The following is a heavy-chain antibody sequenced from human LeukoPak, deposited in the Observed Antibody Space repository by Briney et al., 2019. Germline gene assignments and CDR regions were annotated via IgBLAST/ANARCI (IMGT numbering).Heavy chain of an antibody. CDR1: GYTFTGYY. D-gene: IGHD4-17*01. V-gene: IGHV1-2*02. CDR2: IKPNSGGT. J-gene: IGHJ4*02. CDR3: AREDGGDYVVVDY. Sequence: ASVKVPCKASGYTFTGYYMHWVRQAPGQGLEWMGWIKPNSGGTNYAQKFQGRVTMTRDTSISTAYMELSRLRSDDTAVYYCAREDGGDYVVVDYWGQGTLVTVSS.